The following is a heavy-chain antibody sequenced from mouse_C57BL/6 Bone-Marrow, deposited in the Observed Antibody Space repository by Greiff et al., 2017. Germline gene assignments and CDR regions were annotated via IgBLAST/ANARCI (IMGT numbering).Heavy chain of an antibody. CDR3: ARHEGLPVITEAMDY. Sequence: VQLKESGGDLVKPGGSLKLSCAASGFTFSSYCMSWVRQTPDQRLEWVATISRGGSYTYYPDSVKGRVTMARDNAKNTLYLQMSSLKSEDTAMYDCARHEGLPVITEAMDYWGQGTSVTVSS. CDR1: GFTFSSYC. V-gene: IGHV5-6*01. CDR2: ISRGGSYT. J-gene: IGHJ4*01. D-gene: IGHD1-3*01.